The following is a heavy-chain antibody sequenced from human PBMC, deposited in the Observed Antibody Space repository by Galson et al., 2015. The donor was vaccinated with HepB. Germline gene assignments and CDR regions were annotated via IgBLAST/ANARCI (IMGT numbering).Heavy chain of an antibody. CDR3: ARGARIAARFSNDAFDI. V-gene: IGHV1-2*04. J-gene: IGHJ3*02. Sequence: SVKVSCKASGYTFTGYYMHWVRQAPGQGLEWMGWINPNSGGTNYAQKFQGWVTMTRDTSISTAYMELSRLRSDDTAEYYCARGARIAARFSNDAFDIWGQGTMVTVSS. CDR2: INPNSGGT. CDR1: GYTFTGYY. D-gene: IGHD6-6*01.